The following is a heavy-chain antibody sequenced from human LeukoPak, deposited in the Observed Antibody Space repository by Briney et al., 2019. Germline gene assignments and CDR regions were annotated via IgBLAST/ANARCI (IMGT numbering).Heavy chain of an antibody. CDR1: GGSISSSNW. D-gene: IGHD2-2*01. J-gene: IGHJ4*02. V-gene: IGHV4-4*02. CDR3: ARGYCSSTSCYLSLYFDY. CDR2: IYHSGST. Sequence: SETLSLTCAVSGGSISSSNWWSWVRQPPGKGLEWMGEIYHSGSTNYNPSLKSRVTISVDKSKNQFSLKLSSVTAADTAVYYCARGYCSSTSCYLSLYFDYWGQGTLVTVSS.